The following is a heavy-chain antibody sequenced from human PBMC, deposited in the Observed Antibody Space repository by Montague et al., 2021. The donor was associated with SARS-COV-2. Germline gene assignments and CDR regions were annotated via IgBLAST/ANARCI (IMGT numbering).Heavy chain of an antibody. D-gene: IGHD3-10*01. V-gene: IGHV2-70*01. Sequence: PALVKPTQTLTLTCTFSGFSLSTSGMCVSWIRQPPGKALEWLAXXXWXXXKHXSTSQKTRLTISKDTSKNPVVLTMTNMDPVDTATYYCARSSVVRGVSLDYWGQGTLVTVSS. J-gene: IGHJ4*02. CDR3: ARSSVVRGVSLDY. CDR1: GFSLSTSGMC. CDR2: XXWXXXK.